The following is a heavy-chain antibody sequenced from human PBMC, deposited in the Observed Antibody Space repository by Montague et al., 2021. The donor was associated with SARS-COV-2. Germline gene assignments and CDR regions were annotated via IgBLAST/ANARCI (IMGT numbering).Heavy chain of an antibody. V-gene: IGHV4-34*01. D-gene: IGHD4-17*01. Sequence: SETLSLTCAVYGGSFSGYYLNWIRQPPGKGLEWIGEINHSGSTNYNPSLKSRVTIAVDTSKNQVSLTLTSVTAADTAVFYCARSTVTNSPFGFSNKLRSRYNGMDVWGQGTTVTVSS. CDR1: GGSFSGYY. CDR3: ARSTVTNSPFGFSNKLRSRYNGMDV. J-gene: IGHJ6*02. CDR2: INHSGST.